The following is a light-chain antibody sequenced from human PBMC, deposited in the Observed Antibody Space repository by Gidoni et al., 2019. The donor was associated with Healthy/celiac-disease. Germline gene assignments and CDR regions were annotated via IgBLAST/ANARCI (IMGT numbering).Light chain of an antibody. Sequence: VTMSCSGSSSNIGNNYVSWYQQLPGTAPQLLIYDNNKRPSGIPDRFSGSKSGTSATLGITGLQTGDEADYYCGTWDSSLSAGVFGGGTKLTVL. CDR2: DNN. CDR3: GTWDSSLSAGV. V-gene: IGLV1-51*01. J-gene: IGLJ3*02. CDR1: SSNIGNNY.